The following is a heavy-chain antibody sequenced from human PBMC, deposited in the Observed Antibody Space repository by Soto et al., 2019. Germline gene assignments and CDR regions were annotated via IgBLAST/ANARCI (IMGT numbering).Heavy chain of an antibody. Sequence: GGSLRLSCAASGFTFSSYGMHWVRQAPGKGLEWVAVISYDGSNKYYADSVKGRFTISRDNSKNTLYLQMNSLRAEDTAVYYCAKDYYDSSGTMDYWGQGTLVTVSS. CDR3: AKDYYDSSGTMDY. CDR1: GFTFSSYG. V-gene: IGHV3-30*18. D-gene: IGHD3-22*01. J-gene: IGHJ4*02. CDR2: ISYDGSNK.